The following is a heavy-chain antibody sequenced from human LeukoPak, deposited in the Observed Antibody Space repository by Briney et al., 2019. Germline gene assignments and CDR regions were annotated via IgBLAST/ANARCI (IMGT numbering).Heavy chain of an antibody. Sequence: GESLKISCKGSGYSFTKYWLGWVRQKPGKGLEWMGLIYPGDSDTRYSPSFQGQVTISADKSISTAYLQWSSLKASDTAMYYCARHGLTDYYYGIYYYGMDVWGQGTTVTVAS. D-gene: IGHD4-17*01. J-gene: IGHJ6*02. CDR1: GYSFTKYW. V-gene: IGHV5-51*01. CDR2: IYPGDSDT. CDR3: ARHGLTDYYYGIYYYGMDV.